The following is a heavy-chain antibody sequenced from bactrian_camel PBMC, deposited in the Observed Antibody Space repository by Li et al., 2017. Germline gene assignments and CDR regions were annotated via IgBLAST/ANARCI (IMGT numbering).Heavy chain of an antibody. J-gene: IGHJ4*01. CDR3: AARDGRCGSYWSTYEYNW. CDR2: IRTDLVST. V-gene: IGHV3S54*01. D-gene: IGHD1*01. CDR1: GVEFDLNC. Sequence: HVQLVDSGGGSVQAGGSLRLSCAPSGVEFDLNCVGWFRQAPGMQREGVAAIRTDLVSTYYADSVKGRFTISRDNDKMIVYLQMNDLRPEDTAMYSCAARDGRCGSYWSTYEYNWWGQGTQVTVS.